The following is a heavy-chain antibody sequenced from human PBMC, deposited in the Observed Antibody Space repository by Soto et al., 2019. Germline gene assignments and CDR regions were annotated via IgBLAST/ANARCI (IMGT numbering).Heavy chain of an antibody. J-gene: IGHJ5*02. CDR1: GFTFSSYD. V-gene: IGHV3-13*01. Sequence: VRLSCAASGFTFSSYDMHWVRQVTGKGLEWVSAIGIAGDTYYAGSVKGRFTTSRENAKNSLSLQMDSLRAEDTAVYYCARGTYCSGGRCYPHNWFDPWGQGTLVTVSS. D-gene: IGHD2-15*01. CDR2: IGIAGDT. CDR3: ARGTYCSGGRCYPHNWFDP.